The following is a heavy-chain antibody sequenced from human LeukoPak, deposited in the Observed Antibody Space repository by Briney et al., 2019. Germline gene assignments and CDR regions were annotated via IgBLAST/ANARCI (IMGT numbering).Heavy chain of an antibody. J-gene: IGHJ4*02. D-gene: IGHD3-22*01. Sequence: GGSLRLSCTASGFSFSNAWVSWVRQAPGKGLEWVGRITSKADGGTRDYAAPVKGRFTISRDDSKNTLYLQMKSLKTEDTAVYYCTTPERYYYDTSDFYGSPYWGQGTLVTVSS. CDR1: GFSFSNAW. CDR2: ITSKADGGTR. V-gene: IGHV3-15*01. CDR3: TTPERYYYDTSDFYGSPY.